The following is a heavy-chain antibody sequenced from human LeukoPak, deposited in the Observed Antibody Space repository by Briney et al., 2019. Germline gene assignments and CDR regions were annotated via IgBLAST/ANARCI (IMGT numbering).Heavy chain of an antibody. Sequence: PSDTQSLICTVSVGSISSYYWSWIRHPAGKGLEWIRRIYTSGSTNYNPSLKSRVTMSVDTSKNQFSLKLSSVTAADTAVYYCARARPLDGSGSSPQNNWFDPWGQGTLVTVSS. J-gene: IGHJ5*02. D-gene: IGHD3-10*01. CDR1: VGSISSYY. CDR3: ARARPLDGSGSSPQNNWFDP. CDR2: IYTSGST. V-gene: IGHV4-4*07.